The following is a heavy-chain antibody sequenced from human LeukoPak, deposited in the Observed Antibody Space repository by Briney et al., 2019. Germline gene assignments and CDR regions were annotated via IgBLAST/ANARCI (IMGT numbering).Heavy chain of an antibody. CDR3: ARDRGGYDFVVDY. CDR1: GYTFTGYY. CDR2: INPNSGGT. Sequence: ASVKVSCKASGYTFTGYYIHWVRQAPGQGLEWMGWINPNSGGTNYAQKFQGRVTMTRDTSISTAYMELSRLRSDDTAVYYCARDRGGYDFVVDYWGQGTLVTVSS. J-gene: IGHJ4*02. V-gene: IGHV1-2*02. D-gene: IGHD5-12*01.